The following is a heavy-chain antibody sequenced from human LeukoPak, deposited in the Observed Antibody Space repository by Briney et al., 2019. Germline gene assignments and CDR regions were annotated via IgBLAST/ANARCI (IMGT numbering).Heavy chain of an antibody. Sequence: PGESLKISCKGSGYSFTSYWIGWVRQMPGKGLEWMGIIYPGDSDTRYSPSFQGQVTISADKSISTAYLQWSSLKASDTAIYYCARRGKVRDDYASESSYYFDYWGQGTLVTVSS. D-gene: IGHD3-10*01. J-gene: IGHJ4*02. V-gene: IGHV5-51*01. CDR2: IYPGDSDT. CDR1: GYSFTSYW. CDR3: ARRGKVRDDYASESSYYFDY.